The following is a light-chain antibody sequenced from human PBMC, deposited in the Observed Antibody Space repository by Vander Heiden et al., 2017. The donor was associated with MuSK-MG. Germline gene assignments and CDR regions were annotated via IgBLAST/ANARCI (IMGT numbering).Light chain of an antibody. Sequence: QSVLTQPPSAAGTPGQRVTISCSGSSSNIGSNTVTWYQQLPGTAPKLLLYSNNRRRAGVPDRFSGSKSGTSASLATSGLQAEDEADYYCAAGDDSRNGWVFGGGTKLTVL. V-gene: IGLV1-44*01. CDR1: SSNIGSNT. J-gene: IGLJ3*02. CDR3: AAGDDSRNGWV. CDR2: SNN.